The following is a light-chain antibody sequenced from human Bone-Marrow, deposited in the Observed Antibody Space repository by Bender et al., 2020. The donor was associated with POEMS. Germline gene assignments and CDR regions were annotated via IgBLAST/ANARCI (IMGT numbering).Light chain of an antibody. CDR1: SSKFGSYP. CDR3: ATWDDSLNGWV. Sequence: QSLLTPPPSASGTPGQRVTISCSGSSSKFGSYPVNWYQQLPGAAPKLVIFNNSQRPSGVPDRFSGSNSGTSASLAISGLLSDDEADFYCATWDDSLNGWVFGGGTKLTVL. V-gene: IGLV1-44*01. CDR2: NNS. J-gene: IGLJ3*02.